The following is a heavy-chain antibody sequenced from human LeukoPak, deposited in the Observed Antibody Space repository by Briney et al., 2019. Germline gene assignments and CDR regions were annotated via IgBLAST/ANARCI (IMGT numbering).Heavy chain of an antibody. J-gene: IGHJ6*02. CDR1: GGTFSSYA. D-gene: IGHD2-15*01. CDR2: IIPIFGTA. V-gene: IGHV1-69*13. Sequence: SVKVSCKASGGTFSSYAISWVRQAPGQGLEWMGGIIPIFGTANYAQKFQGRVTITADESTSTAYMELSSLRSEDTAVYYCARERHCSGGSCKPYYGMDVWGQGTTATVSS. CDR3: ARERHCSGGSCKPYYGMDV.